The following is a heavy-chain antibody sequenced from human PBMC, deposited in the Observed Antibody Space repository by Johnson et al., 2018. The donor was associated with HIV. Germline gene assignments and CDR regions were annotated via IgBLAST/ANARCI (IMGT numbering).Heavy chain of an antibody. CDR2: ISYDGSNK. CDR1: GFTFSSYA. CDR3: ARDRPIAPFDI. J-gene: IGHJ3*02. Sequence: QVQLVESGGGLVQPGRSLRLSCAASGFTFSSYAMHWVRQAPGKGLEWVAVISYDGSNKYYAASVKGRFTISRDNSTNTLYLQMNSLRAEDTAVYYCARDRPIAPFDIWGQGTMVTVSS. V-gene: IGHV3-30-3*01. D-gene: IGHD3-22*01.